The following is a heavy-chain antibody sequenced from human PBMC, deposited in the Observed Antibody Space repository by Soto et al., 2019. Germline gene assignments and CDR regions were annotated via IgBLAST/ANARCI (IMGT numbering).Heavy chain of an antibody. V-gene: IGHV3-30*18. CDR1: GFTFSSYG. Sequence: QVQLVESGGGVVQPGRSLRLSCAASGFTFSSYGMHWVRQAPGKGLEWVAVISYDGSNKYYADSVKGRFTISRDNSKNTLYLQMNSLRAEDTAVYYCAKDRRSLPNYYYSYGMDVWGQGTTVTVSS. CDR3: AKDRRSLPNYYYSYGMDV. D-gene: IGHD3-22*01. J-gene: IGHJ6*02. CDR2: ISYDGSNK.